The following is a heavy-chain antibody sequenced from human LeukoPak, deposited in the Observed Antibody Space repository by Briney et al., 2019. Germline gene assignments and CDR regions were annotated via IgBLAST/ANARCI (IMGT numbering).Heavy chain of an antibody. CDR1: GFTFSAYT. J-gene: IGHJ6*03. D-gene: IGHD2-2*02. CDR2: ISSSSSTI. Sequence: GGSLRLSCSASGFTFSAYTMNWVRQAPGKGLEWVSYISSSSSTIYYADSVKGRFTISRDNAKNSLYLQMNSLRAEDTAVYYCARVAYCSSTSCYTWDYYYYYYMDVWGKGTTVTVSS. CDR3: ARVAYCSSTSCYTWDYYYYYYMDV. V-gene: IGHV3-48*01.